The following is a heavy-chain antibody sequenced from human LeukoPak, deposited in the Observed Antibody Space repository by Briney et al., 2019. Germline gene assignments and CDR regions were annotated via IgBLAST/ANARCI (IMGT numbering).Heavy chain of an antibody. V-gene: IGHV1-18*01. D-gene: IGHD3-16*01. J-gene: IGHJ6*02. CDR1: GYTFTSYG. CDR2: ISAYNGNT. Sequence: EASVKVSCKASGYTFTSYGISWVRQAPGQGLEWMGWISAYNGNTNYAQKLQGRVTMTTDTSTSTAYIELRSLRSDDTAVYYCARDPRGAKSYYYYYGMDVWGQGTTVTVSS. CDR3: ARDPRGAKSYYYYYGMDV.